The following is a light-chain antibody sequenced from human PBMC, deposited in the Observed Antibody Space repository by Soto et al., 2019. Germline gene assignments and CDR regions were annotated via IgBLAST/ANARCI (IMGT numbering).Light chain of an antibody. CDR3: AAWDDSLNGRV. CDR1: SSNIGSNT. J-gene: IGLJ3*02. Sequence: VLTQPPSASGTPGQRVTISCSGSSSNIGSNTVNWYQQLPGTAPKLLIYSNIQRPSGVPDRFSGSKSGTSASLAISGLQSEDEADYYCAAWDDSLNGRVFGGGTKLTVL. CDR2: SNI. V-gene: IGLV1-44*01.